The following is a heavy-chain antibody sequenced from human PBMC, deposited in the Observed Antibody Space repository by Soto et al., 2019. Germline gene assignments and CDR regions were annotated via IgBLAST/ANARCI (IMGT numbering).Heavy chain of an antibody. Sequence: QVQLQESGPGLVKPSQTLSLTCTVSGGSISSGDYYWSWIRQPPGKGLEWIGYIYYGGSTYYNPSLKSRVTXSXXTSKNQFSLKLSSVTAADTAVYYCARAQGSGFLVSWGQGTLVTVSS. CDR1: GGSISSGDYY. CDR3: ARAQGSGFLVS. V-gene: IGHV4-30-4*01. CDR2: IYYGGST. D-gene: IGHD3-10*01. J-gene: IGHJ4*02.